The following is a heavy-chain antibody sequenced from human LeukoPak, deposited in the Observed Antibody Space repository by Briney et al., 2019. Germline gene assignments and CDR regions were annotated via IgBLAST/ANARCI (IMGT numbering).Heavy chain of an antibody. CDR1: GFTVSSNY. J-gene: IGHJ4*02. V-gene: IGHV3-66*01. CDR2: IYSGGST. Sequence: GGSLGLSCAASGFTVSSNYMSWVRQAPGKGLEWVSVIYSGGSTYYADSVKGRFTISRDNSKNTLYLQMNSLRAEDTAVYYCASIMVRGVIPPFDYWGQGTLVTVSS. D-gene: IGHD3-10*01. CDR3: ASIMVRGVIPPFDY.